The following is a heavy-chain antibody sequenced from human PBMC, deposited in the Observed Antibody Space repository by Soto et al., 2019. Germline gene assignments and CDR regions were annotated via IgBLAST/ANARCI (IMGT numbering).Heavy chain of an antibody. CDR2: IYYSGST. CDR3: ARDNDYGGNSFDY. Sequence: QVQLQESGPGLVKPSETLSLTCTVSGGSISSYYWSWIRQPPGKGLEWIGYIYYSGSTNYNPSLKSRVTISVDTSKNQFSLKLSSVTAADTAVYYCARDNDYGGNSFDYWGQGTLVTVSS. J-gene: IGHJ4*02. D-gene: IGHD4-17*01. CDR1: GGSISSYY. V-gene: IGHV4-59*01.